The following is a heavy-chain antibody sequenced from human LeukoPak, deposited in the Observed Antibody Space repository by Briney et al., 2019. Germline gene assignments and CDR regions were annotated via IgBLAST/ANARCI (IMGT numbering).Heavy chain of an antibody. CDR1: GGSISSYY. CDR3: ARVARYGYGHMIFDY. D-gene: IGHD5-18*01. CDR2: IYYSGST. Sequence: PSETLSLTCTVSGGSISSYYWSWIRQPPGKGLEWIGYIYYSGSTNYNPSLKSRVTISVDTSKNQFSLKLSSVTAADTAVYYCARVARYGYGHMIFDYWGQGTLVTVSS. J-gene: IGHJ4*02. V-gene: IGHV4-59*01.